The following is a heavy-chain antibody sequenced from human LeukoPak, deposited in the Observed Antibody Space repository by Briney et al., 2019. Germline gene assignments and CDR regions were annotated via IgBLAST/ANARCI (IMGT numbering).Heavy chain of an antibody. CDR3: AKGGSTNFYYGDV. Sequence: SETLSLTCSVSGGSMTNLYWTWIRQPPGKGLEWIGDIYESGSTRYNTSLESRVTISVDTSKNQFSLKLSSVTGADPAVYYCAKGGSTNFYYGDVWGQGTTVTVSS. D-gene: IGHD2/OR15-2a*01. CDR1: GGSMTNLY. CDR2: IYESGST. J-gene: IGHJ6*02. V-gene: IGHV4-59*12.